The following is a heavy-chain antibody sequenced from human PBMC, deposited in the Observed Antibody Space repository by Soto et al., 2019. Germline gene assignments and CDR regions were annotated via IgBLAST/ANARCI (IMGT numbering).Heavy chain of an antibody. CDR3: AGQVNGLDDYGDRGAFFI. CDR2: ISYSGST. V-gene: IGHV4-31*03. Sequence: QVQLPESGPGLVKPSQTLSLTCTDSGGSIASGGYYWIWIRQQPGKGLEWFGYISYSGSTYYNPSLKSRFTISVETSKLPSSRRLSSVTAADTAVYYVAGQVNGLDDYGDRGAFFIWGQGTMVTVSS. D-gene: IGHD4-17*01. J-gene: IGHJ3*02. CDR1: GGSIASGGYY.